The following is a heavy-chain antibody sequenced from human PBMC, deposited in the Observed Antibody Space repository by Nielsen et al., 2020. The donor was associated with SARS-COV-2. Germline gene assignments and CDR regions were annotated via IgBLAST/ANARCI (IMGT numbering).Heavy chain of an antibody. D-gene: IGHD2-2*01. Sequence: WVRQAPGQGLEWMGWISAYNGNTNYTQKLQGRVTMTTDTSTSTAYMELRSLRSDDTAVHYCARDLGAYCSSTSCYSNYYYYNMDVWGKGTTVTVSS. CDR3: ARDLGAYCSSTSCYSNYYYYNMDV. J-gene: IGHJ6*03. CDR2: ISAYNGNT. V-gene: IGHV1-18*01.